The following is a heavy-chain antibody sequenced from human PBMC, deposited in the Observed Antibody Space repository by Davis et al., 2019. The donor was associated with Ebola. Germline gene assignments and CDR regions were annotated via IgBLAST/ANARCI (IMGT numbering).Heavy chain of an antibody. CDR1: GFTFDDFV. Sequence: PGGSLRLSCEASGFTFDDFVMHWVRQSPGKGLGWVALITWDSRTTMYGDSVRGRFIISRDNSKNYLHLQMNSLRPEDTALYYCVKGGIVPTTHFDYWGQGTPVTVSS. CDR3: VKGGIVPTTHFDY. V-gene: IGHV3-43D*03. J-gene: IGHJ4*02. CDR2: ITWDSRTT. D-gene: IGHD5-12*01.